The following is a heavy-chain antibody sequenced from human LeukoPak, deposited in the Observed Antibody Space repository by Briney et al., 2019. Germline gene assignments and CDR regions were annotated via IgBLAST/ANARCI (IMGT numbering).Heavy chain of an antibody. J-gene: IGHJ4*02. CDR3: MSGGNSAG. CDR2: LRYDGTNQ. D-gene: IGHD4-23*01. Sequence: GGSLRLSCVASEFMFINYGMHWVRQAPNKGLEWVALRYDGTNQYYADSVKGRFTISRDNSKNTLYLQMNSLRAEDTAVYYCMSGGNSAGWGQGPLVTVSS. CDR1: EFMFINYG. V-gene: IGHV3-30*02.